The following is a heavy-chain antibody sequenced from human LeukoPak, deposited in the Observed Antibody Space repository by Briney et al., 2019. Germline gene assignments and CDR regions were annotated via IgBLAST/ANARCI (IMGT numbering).Heavy chain of an antibody. CDR3: AKAPYDTSGFSSPNYFDY. J-gene: IGHJ4*02. Sequence: GGSLRLSCAASGFTFSSYAMSWVRQAPGKGLEWISTITGRGVTTYYADSVKGRFAISRDNSKNTLFLQMNSLRAEDTAVYYCAKAPYDTSGFSSPNYFDYWGQGTLVTVSS. D-gene: IGHD3-22*01. CDR1: GFTFSSYA. V-gene: IGHV3-23*01. CDR2: ITGRGVTT.